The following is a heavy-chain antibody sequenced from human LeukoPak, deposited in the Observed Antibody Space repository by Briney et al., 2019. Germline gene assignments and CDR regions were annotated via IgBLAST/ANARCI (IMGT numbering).Heavy chain of an antibody. CDR1: GGTFSSYA. CDR2: IIPIFGTA. J-gene: IGHJ4*02. CDR3: ATWPRITGTTWKTDY. V-gene: IGHV1-69*13. D-gene: IGHD1-7*01. Sequence: SVKVSCKASGGTFSSYAISWVRQAPGQGLEWMGGIIPIFGTANYAQKFQGRVTITADESTSTAYMELSSLRSEDTAVYYCATWPRITGTTWKTDYWGQGTLVTVSS.